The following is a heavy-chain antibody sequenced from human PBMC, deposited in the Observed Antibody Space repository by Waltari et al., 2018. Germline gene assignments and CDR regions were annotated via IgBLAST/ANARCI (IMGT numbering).Heavy chain of an antibody. J-gene: IGHJ4*02. CDR2: TTPNNGGT. V-gene: IGHV1-2*07. CDR1: GYIFTGYY. Sequence: QVQLVQSGAEVKKPGASVKVFCKASGYIFTGYYMQWVRQAPGQGLEWMGCTTPNNGGTNYAHPFQGGVTMTRETPISTVYMELSSLRSDDTAVYYCARCLAGLRFLQWLHFDSWGQGTLVTVSS. D-gene: IGHD3-3*01. CDR3: ARCLAGLRFLQWLHFDS.